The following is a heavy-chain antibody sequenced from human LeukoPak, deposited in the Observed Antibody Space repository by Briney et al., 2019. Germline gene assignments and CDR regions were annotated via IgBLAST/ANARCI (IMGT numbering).Heavy chain of an antibody. V-gene: IGHV3-21*01. D-gene: IGHD2-15*01. CDR2: ISSSSSYI. CDR3: ARGSDCSGGSCSPVRTYFDY. Sequence: KPGGSLRLSCAASGFTFSSYSMNWVRQAPGKGLEWVSSISSSSSYIYYADSVKGRFTISRDNAKNSLYLQMNSLRAEDTAVYYCARGSDCSGGSCSPVRTYFDYWGQGTLVTVSS. J-gene: IGHJ4*02. CDR1: GFTFSSYS.